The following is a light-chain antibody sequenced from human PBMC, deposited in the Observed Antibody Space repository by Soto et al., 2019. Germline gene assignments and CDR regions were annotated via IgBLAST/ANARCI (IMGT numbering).Light chain of an antibody. CDR2: EVS. J-gene: IGLJ2*01. CDR1: SSDVGGYNY. CDR3: SSHAGSNHLGVV. V-gene: IGLV2-8*01. Sequence: QSALTQPPSASGSPGPSVTISCTGTSSDVGGYNYVSWYQQHPGKAPKLMIYEVSTRPSGVPDRFSGSKSGNTASLTVSGLQAEDEADYYCSSHAGSNHLGVVFVGGNKLTVL.